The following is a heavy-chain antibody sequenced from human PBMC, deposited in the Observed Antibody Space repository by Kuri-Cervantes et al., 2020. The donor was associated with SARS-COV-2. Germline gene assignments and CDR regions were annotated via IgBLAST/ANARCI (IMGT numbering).Heavy chain of an antibody. CDR3: ERDTSAYQNYYYYYGVDV. V-gene: IGHV4-34*01. D-gene: IGHD2-2*01. J-gene: IGHJ6*02. CDR2: INDNGST. Sequence: GSLRLSCAFYGGSFSGYYWRWIRQPPGKGLEWIGEINDNGSTNCNPSLQNRVSILIDTSKNQFSLRLTSVTAADTAVYYCERDTSAYQNYYYYYGVDVWGQGTTVTVSS. CDR1: GGSFSGYY.